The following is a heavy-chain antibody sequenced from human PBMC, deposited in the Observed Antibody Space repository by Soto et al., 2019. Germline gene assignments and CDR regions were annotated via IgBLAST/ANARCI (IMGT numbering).Heavy chain of an antibody. J-gene: IGHJ6*02. CDR3: ARRAPLVKEDYYYYRIDV. V-gene: IGHV4-39*02. CDR1: GGSISNNNYY. Sequence: QLQLQESGPGLVKPSETLSLTCTVSGGSISNNNYYWGWIRQPPGKGLEWIGRVYYSGTTYYNPSLKIRVPIPVDTSNNHFSLNLSSVPAADTAVYYCARRAPLVKEDYYYYRIDVLGQGTTVTVSS. D-gene: IGHD1-26*01. CDR2: VYYSGTT.